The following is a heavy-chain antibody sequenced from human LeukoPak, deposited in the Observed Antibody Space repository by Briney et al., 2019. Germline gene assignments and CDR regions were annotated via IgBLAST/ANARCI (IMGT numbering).Heavy chain of an antibody. Sequence: GGSLRLSCAASGFTFTSYPMTWVRQAPGKGLEWVSSISETGAITNYADSVKGRCTISIDNSKNTLYLQMSSLRAEDAAVYFCAKYIGPSRRIFDYWGQGTLVAVSS. D-gene: IGHD2/OR15-2a*01. J-gene: IGHJ4*02. CDR1: GFTFTSYP. CDR2: ISETGAIT. CDR3: AKYIGPSRRIFDY. V-gene: IGHV3-23*01.